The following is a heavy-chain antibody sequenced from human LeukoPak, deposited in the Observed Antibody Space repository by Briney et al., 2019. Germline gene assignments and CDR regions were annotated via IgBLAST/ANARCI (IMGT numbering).Heavy chain of an antibody. V-gene: IGHV3-7*01. J-gene: IGHJ4*02. CDR2: MKTDGSEK. CDR1: GFTFSSYW. Sequence: GGSLRLSCAASGFTFSSYWMNWVRQAPGKGLEWVANMKTDGSEKYYVDSVKGRFTISRDNAKNSLYLQMNSLRAEDTAVYYCARDKGYYFDYWGQGTLVTVSS. CDR3: ARDKGYYFDY.